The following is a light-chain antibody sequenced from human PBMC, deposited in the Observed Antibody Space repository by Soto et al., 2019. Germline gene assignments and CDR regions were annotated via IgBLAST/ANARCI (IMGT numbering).Light chain of an antibody. CDR3: QQGYSPLLT. CDR2: GTS. Sequence: DIQMTQSPSSLSASVGDRVTITCRASQSIASSLNWLQLKPGKAPKVLLYGTSTLQSGVPSRFSGSGSGSHFTLTISSLQPEDSAVYYCQQGYSPLLTFGGGTRVEIK. V-gene: IGKV1-39*01. J-gene: IGKJ4*01. CDR1: QSIASS.